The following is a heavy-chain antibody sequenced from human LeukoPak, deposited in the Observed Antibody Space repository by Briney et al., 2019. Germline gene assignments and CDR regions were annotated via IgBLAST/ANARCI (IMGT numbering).Heavy chain of an antibody. J-gene: IGHJ6*02. V-gene: IGHV4-61*08. D-gene: IGHD6-13*01. Sequence: PSQTLSLTCTVSGDSISSDEYFWNWIRQPPGKGLEWIGYIYYSGSTNYNPSLKSRVTISVDTSKNQFSLKLSSVTAADTAVYYCARGQQQLWGVLNYYYGMDVWGQGTTVTVSS. CDR1: GDSISSDEYF. CDR3: ARGQQQLWGVLNYYYGMDV. CDR2: IYYSGST.